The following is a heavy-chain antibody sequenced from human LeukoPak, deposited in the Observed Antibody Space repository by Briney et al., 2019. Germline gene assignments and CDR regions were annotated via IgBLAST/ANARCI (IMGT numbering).Heavy chain of an antibody. J-gene: IGHJ4*02. Sequence: GGSLRLSCSASGFTFSRYAMHCVRQAPGKGLEYVSGISSNGDSTNYADSVKGRFSISRDNSKNTLYLQMSSLRAEDTAVYYCVKEPDSSGYCWGQGTLVTVSS. CDR3: VKEPDSSGYC. CDR1: GFTFSRYA. V-gene: IGHV3-64D*06. CDR2: ISSNGDST. D-gene: IGHD3-22*01.